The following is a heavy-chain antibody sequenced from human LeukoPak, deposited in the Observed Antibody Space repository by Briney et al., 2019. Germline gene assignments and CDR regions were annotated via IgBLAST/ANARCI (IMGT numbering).Heavy chain of an antibody. CDR2: ISYDGSNK. CDR3: ARDHQFDY. CDR1: GFTFSSYA. J-gene: IGHJ4*02. V-gene: IGHV3-30-3*01. Sequence: GGSLRLSCAASGFTFSSYAMHWVRQAPGKGLEWVAVISYDGSNKYYADSVKGRFTISRDNSKNTLYLQMNSLRAEDTAVYYCARDHQFDYWGQGTLVTVSS.